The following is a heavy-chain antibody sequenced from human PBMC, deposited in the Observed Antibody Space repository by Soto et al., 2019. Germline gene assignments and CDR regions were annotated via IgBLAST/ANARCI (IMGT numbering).Heavy chain of an antibody. V-gene: IGHV3-53*01. CDR1: GFTVSTNY. D-gene: IGHD4-4*01. Sequence: EEQLVESGGGLMQPGGSLRLSCAVSGFTVSTNYMTWVRQAPGKGLEWVSLVDTGGNTYYADSVKGRFTVSRDNAKNTLYLHMNRLRVDDTAIYYCARDKDSPQRFDWWGQGTLVTVAS. CDR2: VDTGGNT. J-gene: IGHJ4*02. CDR3: ARDKDSPQRFDW.